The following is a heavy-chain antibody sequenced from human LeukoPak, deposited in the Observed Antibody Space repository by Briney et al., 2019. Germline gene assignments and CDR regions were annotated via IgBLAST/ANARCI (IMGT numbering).Heavy chain of an antibody. CDR2: INPNSGNT. V-gene: IGHV1-8*02. Sequence: ASVKVSCKASGYTFTGYYMHWVRQAPGQGLEWMGWINPNSGNTGYAQKFQGRVTMTRNTSISTAYMELSSLRSEDTAVYYCARGVGYCSSTSCYIDYFDYWGQGTLVTVSS. CDR3: ARGVGYCSSTSCYIDYFDY. CDR1: GYTFTGYY. J-gene: IGHJ4*02. D-gene: IGHD2-2*02.